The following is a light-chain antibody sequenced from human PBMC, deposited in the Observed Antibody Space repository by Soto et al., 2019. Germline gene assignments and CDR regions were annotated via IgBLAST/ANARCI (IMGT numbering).Light chain of an antibody. CDR2: ENN. V-gene: IGLV1-51*02. CDR3: GTWDSSLSAAV. CDR1: TSHIGNNY. Sequence: QSVLTQPPSVSAAPGQRVTISCSGSTSHIGNNYVSWYQQLPGTAPKLLIYENNKRPSGIPDRFSASKSATSATLAITGLQTGDEADYYCGTWDSSLSAAVFGGGTQLTVL. J-gene: IGLJ7*01.